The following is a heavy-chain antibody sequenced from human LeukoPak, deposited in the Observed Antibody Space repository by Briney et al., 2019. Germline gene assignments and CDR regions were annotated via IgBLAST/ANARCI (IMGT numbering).Heavy chain of an antibody. V-gene: IGHV4-39*01. Sequence: SETLSLTCPVSGGSISSSCYYSGWIRQPPGKGLEWKGSIYYSGSTYYNPSLKSRVTISVDTSKNQFSLKLSSVTAADTAVYYCATYCGGDCYWYYFDYWGQGTLVTVSS. D-gene: IGHD2-21*02. CDR1: GGSISSSCYY. CDR2: IYYSGST. CDR3: ATYCGGDCYWYYFDY. J-gene: IGHJ4*02.